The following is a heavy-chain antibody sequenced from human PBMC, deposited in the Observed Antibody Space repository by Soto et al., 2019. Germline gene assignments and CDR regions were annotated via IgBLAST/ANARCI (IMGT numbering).Heavy chain of an antibody. D-gene: IGHD3-22*01. V-gene: IGHV3-48*01. J-gene: IGHJ5*02. CDR2: ISSSSSTI. CDR1: GFTFSSYS. CDR3: ARSYYYDSSGSINWFDP. Sequence: GGSLRLSCAASGFTFSSYSMNWVRQAPGKGLEWVSYISSSSSTIYYADSVKGRFTISRDNAKNSLYLQMNSLRAEDTAVYYCARSYYYDSSGSINWFDPWGQGTLVTVSS.